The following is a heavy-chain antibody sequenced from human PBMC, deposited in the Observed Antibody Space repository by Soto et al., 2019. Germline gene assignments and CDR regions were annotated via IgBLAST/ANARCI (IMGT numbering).Heavy chain of an antibody. CDR2: IYSGGYT. D-gene: IGHD6-6*01. V-gene: IGHV3-53*01. J-gene: IGHJ4*02. CDR1: GFTVSNNY. Sequence: EVQLVESGGGLIQPGGSLRLSCAVSGFTVSNNYMSWVRQAPGKGLEGVSVIYSGGYTAYGDSVKGRFTISRDNSKNTLFLQINRRETDERPVFYWAPRPGGGGYWGQGTLVTVSS. CDR3: APRPGGGGY.